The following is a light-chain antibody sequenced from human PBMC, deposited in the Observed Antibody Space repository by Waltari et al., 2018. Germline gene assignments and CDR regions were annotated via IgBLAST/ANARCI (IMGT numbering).Light chain of an antibody. CDR1: QSVLYSSNNKNY. CDR2: WAS. CDR3: QQYYSTPPT. J-gene: IGKJ1*01. V-gene: IGKV4-1*01. Sequence: DIVMTQSPDSLAVSLGERATINCKSSQSVLYSSNNKNYFAWYQQKPGRPPKLLIYWASTRESGVPDRFSGSGSGTDFTLTISSLQAEDVAVYYCQQYYSTPPTFGQGTKVEIK.